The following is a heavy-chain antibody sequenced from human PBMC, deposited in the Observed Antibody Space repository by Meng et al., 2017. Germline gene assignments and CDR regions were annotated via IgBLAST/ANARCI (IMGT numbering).Heavy chain of an antibody. V-gene: IGHV3-15*01. CDR3: ARAQHCGGDCYWQLDY. CDR2: IKSKTDGGTT. J-gene: IGHJ4*02. CDR1: GFTFSNAW. D-gene: IGHD2-21*02. Sequence: GESLKISCAASGFTFSNAWMSWVRQAPGKGLEWVGRIKSKTDGGTTDYAAPVKGRFTISRDNAKNSLYLQMNSLRAEDTAVYYCARAQHCGGDCYWQLDYWGQGTLVTVSS.